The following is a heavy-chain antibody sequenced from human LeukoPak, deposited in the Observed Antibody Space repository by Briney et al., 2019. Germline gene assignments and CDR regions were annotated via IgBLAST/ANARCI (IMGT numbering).Heavy chain of an antibody. Sequence: GGSLRLSCAASGFTFSSYSMNWVRQAPGKGLEWVSSISSSSSYIYYADSVKGRFTISRDNAKNSLYLQMNSLRAEDTAVYYCAKYVAIAYDYYYYMDVWGKGTTVTVSS. CDR3: AKYVAIAYDYYYYMDV. CDR2: ISSSSSYI. D-gene: IGHD2-21*01. CDR1: GFTFSSYS. J-gene: IGHJ6*03. V-gene: IGHV3-21*01.